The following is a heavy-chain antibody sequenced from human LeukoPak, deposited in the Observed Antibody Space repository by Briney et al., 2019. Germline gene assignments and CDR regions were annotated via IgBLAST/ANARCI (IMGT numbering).Heavy chain of an antibody. CDR1: GFTFSSYS. V-gene: IGHV3-48*01. D-gene: IGHD4-17*01. J-gene: IGHJ6*03. Sequence: PGGSLRLSCAASGFTFSSYSMNWVRQAPGKGLEWVSYISSSSRTIYYADSVKGRFTISRDNAKNSLYLQMNSPRAEDTAVYYCARVHGDYVINYMDVWGKGTTVTVSS. CDR2: ISSSSRTI. CDR3: ARVHGDYVINYMDV.